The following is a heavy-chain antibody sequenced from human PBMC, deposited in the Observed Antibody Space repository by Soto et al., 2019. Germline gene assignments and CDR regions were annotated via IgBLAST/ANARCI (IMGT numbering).Heavy chain of an antibody. CDR1: GFPFSSFA. V-gene: IGHV3-23*01. CDR2: ISGSGSNT. Sequence: EVQLLESGGGLVQPGGSLRLSCTTSGFPFSSFAMSWVRQAPGKGLEWVSTISGSGSNTYYADSVKGRFTISRDNSKNTLYLQLNSLRADDTALYYCAKDQSAVAYLDYWGQGTLVTVSS. CDR3: AKDQSAVAYLDY. J-gene: IGHJ4*02. D-gene: IGHD6-19*01.